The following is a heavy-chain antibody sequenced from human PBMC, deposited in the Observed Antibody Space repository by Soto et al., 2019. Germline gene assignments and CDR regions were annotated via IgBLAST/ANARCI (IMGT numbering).Heavy chain of an antibody. CDR3: ARGGVSGYDFDY. V-gene: IGHV1-69*06. J-gene: IGHJ4*02. D-gene: IGHD5-12*01. CDR1: GGTFSSYA. Sequence: GASVKVSCKASGGTFSSYAISWVRQAPGQGLEWMGGIIPIFGTANYAQKFQGRVTITADKSTSTAYMELSSLRAEDTAVFYCARGGVSGYDFDYWGQGTLVTVSS. CDR2: IIPIFGTA.